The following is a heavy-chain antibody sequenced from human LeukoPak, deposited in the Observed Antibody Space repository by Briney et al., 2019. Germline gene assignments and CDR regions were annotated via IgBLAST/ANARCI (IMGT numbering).Heavy chain of an antibody. CDR3: ARAGLVGNWFDP. CDR1: GFTFSSYA. CDR2: ISYDGSNK. D-gene: IGHD6-19*01. J-gene: IGHJ5*02. Sequence: PGGSLRLSCAASGFTFSSYAMRWVRQAPGKGLEWVAVISYDGSNKYYADSVKGRFTISRDNSKNTLYLQMNSLRAEDTAVYYCARAGLVGNWFDPWGQGTLVTVSS. V-gene: IGHV3-30*04.